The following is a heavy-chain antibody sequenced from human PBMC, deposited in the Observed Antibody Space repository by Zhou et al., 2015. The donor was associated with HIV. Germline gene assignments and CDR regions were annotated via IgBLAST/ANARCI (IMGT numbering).Heavy chain of an antibody. CDR3: ARNVVDTAGSHYYYGMDV. CDR2: IIPIFGTA. CDR1: GGTFSSYA. V-gene: IGHV1-69*06. Sequence: QVQLVQSGAEVKKPGSSVKVSCKASGGTFSSYAISWVRQAPGQGLEWMGGIIPIFGTANYAQKFQGRVTITADKSTSTAYMELSSLRSEDTAVYYCARNVVDTAGSHYYYGMDVWGQGTTVTVSS. D-gene: IGHD5-18*01. J-gene: IGHJ6*02.